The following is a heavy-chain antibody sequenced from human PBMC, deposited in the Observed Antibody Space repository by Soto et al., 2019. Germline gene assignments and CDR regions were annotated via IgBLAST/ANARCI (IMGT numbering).Heavy chain of an antibody. D-gene: IGHD3-10*01. CDR1: GGSISSSSYY. J-gene: IGHJ6*02. CDR2: IYYSGST. V-gene: IGHV4-39*01. Sequence: LSLTCTVSGGSISSSSYYWGWIRQPPGKGLEWIGSIYYSGSTYYNPSLKSRVTISVDTSKNQFSLKLSSVTAADTAVYYCASARGRHYYYGMDVWGQGTTVTVSS. CDR3: ASARGRHYYYGMDV.